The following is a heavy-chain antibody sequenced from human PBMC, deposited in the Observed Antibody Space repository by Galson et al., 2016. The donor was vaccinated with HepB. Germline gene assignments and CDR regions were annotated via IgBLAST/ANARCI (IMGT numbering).Heavy chain of an antibody. CDR1: GFAFSSHW. CDR3: VRDHSVVPATAYNWFDP. Sequence: SLRLSCAASGFAFSSHWMHWVRQDLGKGLVWVSRINSDGTISNYADSVKGRFTISRDNAKNTLYLEMNSLRAEDTAVYNCVRDHSVVPATAYNWFDPWGRGTLVTVSS. CDR2: INSDGTIS. J-gene: IGHJ5*02. D-gene: IGHD2-21*02. V-gene: IGHV3-74*01.